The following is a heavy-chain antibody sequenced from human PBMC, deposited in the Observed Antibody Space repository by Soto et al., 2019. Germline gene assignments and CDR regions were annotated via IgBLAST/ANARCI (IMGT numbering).Heavy chain of an antibody. J-gene: IGHJ4*02. CDR3: ARSPGGVVTAMYYFDY. CDR2: INPNSGGT. CDR1: GYTFTGYY. D-gene: IGHD2-21*02. Sequence: QVQLVQSGAEVKKPGVSVKVSCKASGYTFTGYYMHWVRQAPGQGLEWMGWINPNSGGTNYAQKFQGWVTMTRDTSISTAYMELSRLRSDDTAVYYCARSPGGVVTAMYYFDYWGQGTLVTVSS. V-gene: IGHV1-2*04.